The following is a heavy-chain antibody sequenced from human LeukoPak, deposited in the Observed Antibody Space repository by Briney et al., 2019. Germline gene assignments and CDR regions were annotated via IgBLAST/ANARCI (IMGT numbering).Heavy chain of an antibody. CDR3: ARARGITMVRGVIANDYYYYGMDV. V-gene: IGHV3-30-3*01. J-gene: IGHJ6*02. CDR1: GFTFSSYA. D-gene: IGHD3-10*01. Sequence: PGRSLRLSCAASGFTFSSYAMHWVRQAPGKGLEWVAVISYDGSNKYYADSVKGRFTISRDNSKNTLYLQMNSLRAEDTAVYYCARARGITMVRGVIANDYYYYGMDVWGQGTTVTVSS. CDR2: ISYDGSNK.